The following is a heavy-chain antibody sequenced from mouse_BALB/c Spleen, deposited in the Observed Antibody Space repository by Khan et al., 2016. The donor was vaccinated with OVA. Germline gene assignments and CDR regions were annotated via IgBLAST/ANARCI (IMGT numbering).Heavy chain of an antibody. CDR3: ARAYYGNYREAMDY. D-gene: IGHD2-10*01. V-gene: IGHV2-6-7*01. CDR1: GFSLTGYG. Sequence: QVQLQQSGPGLVAPSQSLSITCTVSGFSLTGYGVNWVRQPPGKGLEWLGMIWGDGSTDYNSALNSRLSISKDNSKSHVFLKMNSLHTDDTARYYCARAYYGNYREAMDYGGKGTSVTVSS. CDR2: IWGDGST. J-gene: IGHJ4*01.